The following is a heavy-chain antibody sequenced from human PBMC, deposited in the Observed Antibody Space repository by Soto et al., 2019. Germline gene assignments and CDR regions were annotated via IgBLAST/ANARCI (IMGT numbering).Heavy chain of an antibody. V-gene: IGHV3-23*01. CDR2: ISGSGGST. CDR1: GFTFSSYA. CDR3: AKNSGYGQDFDY. D-gene: IGHD5-12*01. Sequence: EVQLLESGGGLVQPGGSLRLSCAASGFTFSSYAMSWVRQAPGKGLEWVSAISGSGGSTYYADSVKGRFTISRDNSKNTLYLQMNSLRAEDTDVYYCAKNSGYGQDFDYWGQGTMVTVSS. J-gene: IGHJ4*02.